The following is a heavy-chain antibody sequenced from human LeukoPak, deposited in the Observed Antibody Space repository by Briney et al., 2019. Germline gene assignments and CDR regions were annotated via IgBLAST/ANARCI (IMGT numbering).Heavy chain of an antibody. D-gene: IGHD3-22*01. CDR3: ARDYYDSSGYSY. V-gene: IGHV1-69*05. J-gene: IGHJ4*02. CDR2: IIPIFGTA. CDR1: GGTFSSYA. Sequence: ASVKVSCKASGGTFSSYAISWVRQAPGQGLEWMGRIIPIFGTANYAQKFQGRVTITTDESTSTAYMELSSLRSEDTAVYYCARDYYDSSGYSYWGQGTLVTVSS.